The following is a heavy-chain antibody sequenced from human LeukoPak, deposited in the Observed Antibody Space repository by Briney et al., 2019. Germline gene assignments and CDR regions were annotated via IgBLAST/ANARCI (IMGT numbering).Heavy chain of an antibody. V-gene: IGHV3-23*01. CDR3: AKPNDSSGHYQAT. J-gene: IGHJ4*02. D-gene: IGHD3-22*01. CDR2: ISSGGGST. Sequence: GGSLRLSCAASGFTFISYAMSWVRQAPGKGLEWVSAISSGGGSTYYADSVKGRFTISRDNSKNTLYLQMNSLRAEDTAVYYCAKPNDSSGHYQATWGQGTLATVSS. CDR1: GFTFISYA.